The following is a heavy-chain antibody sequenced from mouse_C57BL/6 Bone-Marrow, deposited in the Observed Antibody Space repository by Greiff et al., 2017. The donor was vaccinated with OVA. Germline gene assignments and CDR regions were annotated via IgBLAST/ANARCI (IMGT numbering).Heavy chain of an antibody. J-gene: IGHJ1*03. CDR2: INYDGSST. V-gene: IGHV5-16*01. Sequence: EVKVEESEGGLVQPGSSMKLSCTASGFTFSDYYMAWVRQVPEKGLEWVANINYDGSSTYYLDSLKSRFIISRDNAKNILYLQMSSLKSEDTATYYCARVFYYYGSSLYWYFDVWGTGTTVTVSS. CDR1: GFTFSDYY. CDR3: ARVFYYYGSSLYWYFDV. D-gene: IGHD1-1*01.